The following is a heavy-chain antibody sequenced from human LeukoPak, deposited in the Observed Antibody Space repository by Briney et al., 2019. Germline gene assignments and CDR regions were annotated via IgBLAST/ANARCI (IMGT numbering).Heavy chain of an antibody. CDR3: ARVPTERITIFGVVRRDYFDY. CDR2: INPSGGST. V-gene: IGHV1-46*01. D-gene: IGHD3-3*01. Sequence: VASVKVSCKASGYTFTSYYMHWVRQAPGQGLEWMGIINPSGGSTSYAQKFQGRVTMTRDTSTSTVYMELSSLRSEDTAVYYCARVPTERITIFGVVRRDYFDYWGQGTLVTVSS. CDR1: GYTFTSYY. J-gene: IGHJ4*02.